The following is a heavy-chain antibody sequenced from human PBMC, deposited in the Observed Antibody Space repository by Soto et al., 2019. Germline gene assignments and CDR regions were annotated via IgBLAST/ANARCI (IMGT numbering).Heavy chain of an antibody. CDR1: GFTFSSYG. Sequence: LRLSCAASGFTFSSYGMHWVRQAPGKGLEWVAVIWCDGSNKYYADSVKGRFTISRDNSKNTLYLQMNSLRAEDTAVYYCAKLFYSSSFYYYYGMDVWGQGTTVTVSS. J-gene: IGHJ6*02. CDR2: IWCDGSNK. D-gene: IGHD6-6*01. CDR3: AKLFYSSSFYYYYGMDV. V-gene: IGHV3-33*06.